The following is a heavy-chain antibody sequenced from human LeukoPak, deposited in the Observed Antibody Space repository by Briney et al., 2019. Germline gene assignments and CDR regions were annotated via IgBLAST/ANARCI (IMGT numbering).Heavy chain of an antibody. CDR1: GFTFGDYP. Sequence: GGSLRLSCTASGFTFGDYPMIWFRRAPGKGLEWVGFIRSTPYGGTTEYAASVKGRFTISRDDSNSIAYLQMNNLKTEDTAVYYCTRDRPALWKWFDPWGQGTLVTVSS. J-gene: IGHJ5*02. CDR2: IRSTPYGGTT. V-gene: IGHV3-49*03. CDR3: TRDRPALWKWFDP. D-gene: IGHD2-21*01.